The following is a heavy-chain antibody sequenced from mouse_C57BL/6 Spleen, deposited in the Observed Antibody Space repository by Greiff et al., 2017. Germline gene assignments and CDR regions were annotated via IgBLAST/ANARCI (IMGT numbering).Heavy chain of an antibody. D-gene: IGHD2-3*01. CDR1: GFTFSSYA. Sequence: EVHLVESGGGLVKPGGSLKLSCAASGFTFSSYAMSWVRQTPEKRLEWVATISDGGSYTYYPDNVKGRFTISRDNAKNNLYLQLSHLKSEDTAMYYCARDRDGYYVGAMDYWGQGTSVTVSS. CDR2: ISDGGSYT. CDR3: ARDRDGYYVGAMDY. J-gene: IGHJ4*01. V-gene: IGHV5-4*01.